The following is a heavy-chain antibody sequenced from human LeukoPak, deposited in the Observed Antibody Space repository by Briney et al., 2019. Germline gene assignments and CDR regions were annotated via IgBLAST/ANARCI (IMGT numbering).Heavy chain of an antibody. CDR1: GFTFSGAW. J-gene: IGHJ4*02. Sequence: QTGGSLRLSCAASGFTFSGAWMHWVRQVPGKGLVWVSIIKSDGSTIYADSVKGRFTISRANAKSTVYLQMNSLRAEDTAVYYRARDYYYSVDYWGQGTLVTVSS. D-gene: IGHD3-22*01. CDR3: ARDYYYSVDY. CDR2: IKSDGST. V-gene: IGHV3-74*01.